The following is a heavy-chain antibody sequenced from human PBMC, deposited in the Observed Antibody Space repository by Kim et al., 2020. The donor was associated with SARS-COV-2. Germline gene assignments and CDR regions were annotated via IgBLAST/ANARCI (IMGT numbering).Heavy chain of an antibody. CDR2: IYITGST. CDR1: GDSVSSGSYY. Sequence: SETLSLTCTVSGDSVSSGSYYWSWIRQPAGKGLEWIGRIYITGSTNYNPSLKSRVTISVDTSNNQFSLKLSSVTAADTAVYYCARVGYRNGYVGFFDYWGQGTLVSVSS. V-gene: IGHV4-61*02. D-gene: IGHD5-18*01. J-gene: IGHJ4*02. CDR3: ARVGYRNGYVGFFDY.